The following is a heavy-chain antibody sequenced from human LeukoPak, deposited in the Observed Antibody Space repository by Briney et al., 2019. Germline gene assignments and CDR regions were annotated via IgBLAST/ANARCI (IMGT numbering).Heavy chain of an antibody. CDR2: IYHSGST. D-gene: IGHD2/OR15-2a*01. J-gene: IGHJ4*02. CDR1: GGFISSGGYY. V-gene: IGHV4-30-2*01. CDR3: ASFLPNRIDY. Sequence: PSETLSLTCTVPGGFISSGGYYWSWIRQPPGKGLEWIGYIYHSGSTYYNPSLKSRVTISVDRSKNQFSLKLSSVTAADTAAYYCASFLPNRIDYWGQGTLVTVSS.